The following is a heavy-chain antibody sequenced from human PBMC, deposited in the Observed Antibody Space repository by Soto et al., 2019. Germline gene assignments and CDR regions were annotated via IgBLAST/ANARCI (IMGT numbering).Heavy chain of an antibody. CDR1: GGSISSSSYY. Sequence: SETLSLTCTVSGGSISSSSYYWGWIRQPPGKGLEWIGSIYYSGSTYYNTSLKSRVTISVDTSKNQFSLKLSSVTAADTAFYYCARRGRPYYDFWSGYYTGWGQGTLVTVSS. CDR3: ARRGRPYYDFWSGYYTG. J-gene: IGHJ4*02. CDR2: IYYSGST. D-gene: IGHD3-3*01. V-gene: IGHV4-39*01.